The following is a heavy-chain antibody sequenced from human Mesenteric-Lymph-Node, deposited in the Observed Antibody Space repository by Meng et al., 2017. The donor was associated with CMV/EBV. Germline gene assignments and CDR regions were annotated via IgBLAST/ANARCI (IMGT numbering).Heavy chain of an antibody. V-gene: IGHV4-4*02. CDR1: W. CDR2: LHHRGST. J-gene: IGHJ4*02. D-gene: IGHD2-15*01. CDR3: ARAEVEGYCSGGSCYSPEY. Sequence: WWSWVRQPPGQGLEWIGELHHRGSTNYSPSLKSRVTIAVDKSRNQLSLILRSVSAADTAVYYCARAEVEGYCSGGSCYSPEYWGRGTLVTVSS.